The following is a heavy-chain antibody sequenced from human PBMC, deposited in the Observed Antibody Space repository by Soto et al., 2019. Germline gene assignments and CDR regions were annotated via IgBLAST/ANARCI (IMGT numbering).Heavy chain of an antibody. J-gene: IGHJ3*01. CDR1: GFGFSNYA. Sequence: EVQLLESGGGLEQPGGSLRLSCVASGFGFSNYAVSWVRQAPGKGLEWVSTITGSGGSTYYPASVRGRFIISRDNSKNTLYLQIRSLRAEDTAVYYCAKDVSYDSSGYSSPNAFDVWGQGTLVTVSS. D-gene: IGHD3-22*01. V-gene: IGHV3-23*01. CDR2: ITGSGGST. CDR3: AKDVSYDSSGYSSPNAFDV.